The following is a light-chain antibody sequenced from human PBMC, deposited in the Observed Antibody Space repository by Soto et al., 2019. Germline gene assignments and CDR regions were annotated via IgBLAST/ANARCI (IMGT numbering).Light chain of an antibody. J-gene: IGKJ1*01. Sequence: EIVLTQSPGTLSLSPGERATLSCRASQGVASNSLAWYQQKPGRAPRLLIYTASSRATGVPDRFSGSGSGTDFTLTISRLEPEDFAVYYCQQYGSSPWTFGQGTKVDIK. CDR1: QGVASNS. CDR2: TAS. V-gene: IGKV3-20*01. CDR3: QQYGSSPWT.